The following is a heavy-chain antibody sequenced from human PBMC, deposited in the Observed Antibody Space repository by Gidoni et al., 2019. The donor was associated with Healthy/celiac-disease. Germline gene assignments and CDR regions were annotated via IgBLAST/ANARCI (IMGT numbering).Heavy chain of an antibody. J-gene: IGHJ4*02. CDR1: GGTFSSYA. V-gene: IGHV1-69*01. CDR2: IIPILGTA. D-gene: IGHD4-17*01. Sequence: QVQLVQSGAEVKTPGSSVKVSCKASGGTFSSYAISWVRQALGQGLECMGGIIPILGTANYAQNFQGRVTITADESTSTAYMGLSILRSEDTAVYYCARDRDGDPRGGDYWGQGTLVTVSS. CDR3: ARDRDGDPRGGDY.